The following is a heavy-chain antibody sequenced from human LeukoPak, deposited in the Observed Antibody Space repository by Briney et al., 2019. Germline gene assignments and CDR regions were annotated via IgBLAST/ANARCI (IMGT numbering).Heavy chain of an antibody. CDR2: IYYSGST. J-gene: IGHJ3*02. D-gene: IGHD7-27*01. Sequence: SETLSLTXTVSGGSISSSSYYWGWIRQPPGKGLEWIGSIYYSGSTYYNPSLKSRVTISVDTSKNQFSLKLSSVTAADTAVYYCASHLGTDDAFDIWGQGTMVTVSS. V-gene: IGHV4-39*01. CDR1: GGSISSSSYY. CDR3: ASHLGTDDAFDI.